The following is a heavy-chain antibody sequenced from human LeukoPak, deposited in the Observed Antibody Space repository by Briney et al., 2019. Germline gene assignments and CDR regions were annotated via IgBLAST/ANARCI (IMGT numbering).Heavy chain of an antibody. V-gene: IGHV3-30*18. Sequence: GGSLRLSCAASGFIFSNHWMNWVRQAPGKGLEWVAVISYDGSNKYYADSVKGRFTISRDNSKNTLYLQMNSLRAEDTAVYYCAKDLGNWNYYMDVWGKGTTVTVSS. D-gene: IGHD1-20*01. CDR3: AKDLGNWNYYMDV. CDR1: GFIFSNHW. CDR2: ISYDGSNK. J-gene: IGHJ6*03.